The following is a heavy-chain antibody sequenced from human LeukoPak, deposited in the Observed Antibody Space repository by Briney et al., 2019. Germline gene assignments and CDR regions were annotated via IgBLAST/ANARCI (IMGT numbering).Heavy chain of an antibody. CDR2: ISPSGGST. D-gene: IGHD1-26*01. J-gene: IGHJ4*02. CDR3: ANVIKVGVTSGRSYFDH. Sequence: GGSLRLSCAASGFTFSNYAMTWVRQPPEKGLEWVSTISPSGGSTFYVDSVKGRFTISRDNSKNTLYLQMDSLRAEDTAVYYCANVIKVGVTSGRSYFDHWGQGTLLTVSS. V-gene: IGHV3-23*01. CDR1: GFTFSNYA.